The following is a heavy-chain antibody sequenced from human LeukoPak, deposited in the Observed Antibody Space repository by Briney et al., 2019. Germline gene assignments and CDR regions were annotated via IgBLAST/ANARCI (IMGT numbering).Heavy chain of an antibody. CDR1: GYIFTSFY. D-gene: IGHD7-27*01. CDR2: LNPNSGGT. V-gene: IGHV1-2*02. Sequence: ASLKVSCKASGYIFTSFYMHWVRQAPGQGLEWMGWLNPNSGGTKYAQKFQGRVTMTSDTSINPAYMELSRLRSDDPAVYYCARGPGANYFDYWGQGTLVTVSS. CDR3: ARGPGANYFDY. J-gene: IGHJ4*02.